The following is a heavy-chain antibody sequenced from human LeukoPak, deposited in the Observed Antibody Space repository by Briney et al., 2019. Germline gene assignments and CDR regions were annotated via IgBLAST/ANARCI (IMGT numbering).Heavy chain of an antibody. V-gene: IGHV1-2*02. D-gene: IGHD6-6*01. Sequence: ASVKLSCKASGYTFTGYYMHWMRQAPGQGLEWIGWINPNSGGTNYGQKFQGRVTMTRDTSISTAYMELSRLRSDDTAVYYCARVGIAARPGFDYWGHGTLVTVSS. CDR3: ARVGIAARPGFDY. J-gene: IGHJ4*01. CDR1: GYTFTGYY. CDR2: INPNSGGT.